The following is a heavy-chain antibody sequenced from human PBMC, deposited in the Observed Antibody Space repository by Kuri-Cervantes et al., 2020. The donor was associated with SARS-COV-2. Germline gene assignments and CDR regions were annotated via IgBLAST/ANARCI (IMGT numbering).Heavy chain of an antibody. Sequence: SETLSLTCTVSGGSISSGSYYWSWIRQPAGKGLEWIGYIYTSGSTNYNSSLKSRVTISVDTSKNQFSLKLSSVTAADTAVYYCAREDSSSWLYSYDYWGQGTLVTVSS. J-gene: IGHJ4*02. CDR1: GGSISSGSYY. D-gene: IGHD6-13*01. V-gene: IGHV4-61*09. CDR3: AREDSSSWLYSYDY. CDR2: IYTSGST.